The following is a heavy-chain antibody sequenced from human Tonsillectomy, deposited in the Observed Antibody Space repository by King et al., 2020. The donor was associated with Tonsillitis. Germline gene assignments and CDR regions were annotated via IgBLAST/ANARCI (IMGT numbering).Heavy chain of an antibody. CDR3: AKDADGGVDY. D-gene: IGHD5-24*01. J-gene: IGHJ4*02. V-gene: IGHV3-30*18. CDR2: ISYDGSNK. Sequence: VQLVESGGGVVQPGRSLRLSCAASGFTFSSYGMHWVRQAPGKGLEWVAVISYDGSNKYYADSVKGRFTISRDNSENTLYLQMNSLRAEDTAVYYCAKDADGGVDYWGQGTLVTVSS. CDR1: GFTFSSYG.